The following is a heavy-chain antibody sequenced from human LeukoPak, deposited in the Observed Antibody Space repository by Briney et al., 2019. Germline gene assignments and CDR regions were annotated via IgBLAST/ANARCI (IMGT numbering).Heavy chain of an antibody. CDR3: ARLLSIREPYDAFDI. J-gene: IGHJ3*02. CDR2: IYPGDSDT. Sequence: GAALQISCKGSGSSFTSYWIGWVRQVPGKGLEWMGIIYPGDSDTRYSPSFQGQVTISADKSISTAYLQWSSLKASDTAMYYCARLLSIREPYDAFDIWGQGTMVTVSS. V-gene: IGHV5-51*01. CDR1: GSSFTSYW. D-gene: IGHD1-26*01.